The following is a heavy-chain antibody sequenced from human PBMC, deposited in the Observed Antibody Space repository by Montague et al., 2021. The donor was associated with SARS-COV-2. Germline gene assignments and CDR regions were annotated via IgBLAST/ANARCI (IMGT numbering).Heavy chain of an antibody. CDR1: GGSFSGYY. Sequence: SETLSLTCAVHGGSFSGYYWSWIRQPPGKGLEWIGEINHSGSTNYNPSLKSRVSISVDTSKNQISLKLSSVTAADTAVYYCARVRGSDLYFGEVGYYGMDVWGQGTTVTVSS. V-gene: IGHV4-34*01. J-gene: IGHJ6*02. CDR2: INHSGST. CDR3: ARVRGSDLYFGEVGYYGMDV. D-gene: IGHD3-10*01.